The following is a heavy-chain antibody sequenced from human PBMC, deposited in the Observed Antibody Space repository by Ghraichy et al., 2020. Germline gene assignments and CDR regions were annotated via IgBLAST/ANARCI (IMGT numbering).Heavy chain of an antibody. CDR3: IRMYYYGSGSNYNMDPDGDY. CDR1: GFTFSGSA. CDR2: IRNQAYNYAT. J-gene: IGHJ4*02. D-gene: IGHD3-10*01. V-gene: IGHV3-73*01. Sequence: GGSLRLSCAASGFTFSGSAMHWVRQASGKGLEWVGRIRNQAYNYATAYSASVKGRFTISRDDSKNTAYLQMNSLKTEDTAVYYCIRMYYYGSGSNYNMDPDGDYWGQGTLVTVSS.